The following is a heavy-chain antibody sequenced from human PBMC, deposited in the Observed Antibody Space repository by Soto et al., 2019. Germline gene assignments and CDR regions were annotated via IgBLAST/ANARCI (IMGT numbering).Heavy chain of an antibody. Sequence: GGSLRLSCAASGFTFSSYAMSWVRQAPGKGLEWVSVISGSGGSTYYADSVKGRFTNSRDKSKSTRHLQMNGLRAEDTAVYYCAKDMNRMTIFLQGDRFDSWGQGTLVTVSS. CDR2: ISGSGGST. CDR3: AKDMNRMTIFLQGDRFDS. J-gene: IGHJ5*01. V-gene: IGHV3-23*01. D-gene: IGHD3-3*01. CDR1: GFTFSSYA.